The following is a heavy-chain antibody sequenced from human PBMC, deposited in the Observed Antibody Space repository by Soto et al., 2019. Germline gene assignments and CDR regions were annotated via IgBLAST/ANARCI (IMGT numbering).Heavy chain of an antibody. V-gene: IGHV3-23*01. Sequence: GGSLRLSCAASGFTFSSYAMSWVRQAPGKGLEWVSAISGSGGSTYYADSVKGRFTISRDNSKNTLYLQMNSLRAEDTAVYYCAKVPTMVRGVIVYFDYWGQGTLVTVSS. J-gene: IGHJ4*02. CDR1: GFTFSSYA. CDR2: ISGSGGST. D-gene: IGHD3-10*01. CDR3: AKVPTMVRGVIVYFDY.